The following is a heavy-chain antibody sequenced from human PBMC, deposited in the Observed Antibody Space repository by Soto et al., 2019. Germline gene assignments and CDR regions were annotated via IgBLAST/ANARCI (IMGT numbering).Heavy chain of an antibody. D-gene: IGHD2-15*01. Sequence: QVQLVQSGAEVKKPGASVKVSCKASGYTFTSYGISWVRQAPGQGPEWMGWISAYNGNTNYAQKLQGRVTMTTDTSTSTAYMELRSLRSDDTAVYYCARGQVGYCSGGSCYVYAFDIWGQGTMVTVSS. V-gene: IGHV1-18*01. CDR1: GYTFTSYG. CDR2: ISAYNGNT. CDR3: ARGQVGYCSGGSCYVYAFDI. J-gene: IGHJ3*02.